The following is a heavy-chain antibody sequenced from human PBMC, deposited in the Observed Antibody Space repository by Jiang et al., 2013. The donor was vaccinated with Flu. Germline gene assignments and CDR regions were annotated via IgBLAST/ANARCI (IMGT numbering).Heavy chain of an antibody. V-gene: IGHV6-1*01. J-gene: IGHJ4*02. D-gene: IGHD6-13*01. CDR1: GDSVSSNSVA. Sequence: QTLSLTCAISGDSVSSNSVAWHWIRQSPSRGLEWLGRTYYRSKWYNDYAVSVKTRITVDPDTSKNQFSLQLNSVTPEDTAVYYCARGYSWSFDYWGQGTLVTVSS. CDR2: TYYRSKWYN. CDR3: ARGYSWSFDY.